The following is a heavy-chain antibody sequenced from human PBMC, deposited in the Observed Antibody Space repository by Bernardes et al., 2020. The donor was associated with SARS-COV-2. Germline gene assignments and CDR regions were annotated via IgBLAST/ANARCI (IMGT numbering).Heavy chain of an antibody. J-gene: IGHJ3*02. Sequence: SETLSLTCTVSGGSISSDYWSWIRQPPGKGLEWIGYISYSGITNYNPSLKSRVTISSDTSKNQFSLKLSSVTAADTAVYYCAKGGPAGTIFGVVIIEDGFDIWGQGTMVTVSS. D-gene: IGHD3-3*01. CDR1: GGSISSDY. V-gene: IGHV4-59*01. CDR2: ISYSGIT. CDR3: AKGGPAGTIFGVVIIEDGFDI.